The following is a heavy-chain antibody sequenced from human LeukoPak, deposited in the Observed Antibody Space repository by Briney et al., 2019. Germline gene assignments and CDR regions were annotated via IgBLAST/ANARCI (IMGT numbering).Heavy chain of an antibody. CDR2: IYYSGST. Sequence: SETLSLTCTVSGGSISSYYWSWIRQPPGKGLEWIGYIYYSGSTNYNPSLKSRVTISVDTSKNQFSLKLSSVTAADTAVYYCARAAVFGYSSGRDAFDIWGQGTMVTVSS. J-gene: IGHJ3*02. V-gene: IGHV4-59*01. CDR3: ARAAVFGYSSGRDAFDI. CDR1: GGSISSYY. D-gene: IGHD6-19*01.